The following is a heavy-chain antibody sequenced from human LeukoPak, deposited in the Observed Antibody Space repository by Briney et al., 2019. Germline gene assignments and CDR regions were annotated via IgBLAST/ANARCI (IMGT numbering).Heavy chain of an antibody. Sequence: SETLSLTCTVSGGSISGSSYYWGWIRQPPGKGLEWIGTIYYSGSTYYNPSLKSRVTISVDTSKNQFSLKLSSVTAADTAVYYCARYYYDSSGYFDYWGQGTLVTVSS. V-gene: IGHV4-39*07. J-gene: IGHJ4*02. CDR2: IYYSGST. D-gene: IGHD3-22*01. CDR1: GGSISGSSYY. CDR3: ARYYYDSSGYFDY.